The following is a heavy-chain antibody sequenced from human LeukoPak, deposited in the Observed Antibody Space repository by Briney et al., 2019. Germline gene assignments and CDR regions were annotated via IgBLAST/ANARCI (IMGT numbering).Heavy chain of an antibody. J-gene: IGHJ4*02. V-gene: IGHV3-30*02. CDR1: GFTFSSNG. CDR2: IQNDGNNK. Sequence: GGSLRLSCAASGFTFSSNGMHWVRQAPGKGLEGVAFIQNDGNNKKYADSVKGRFTISRDNSKNTLYLQMNSLRAEDTAMYYCARDWGTSSLYLVNWGQGTLVTVSS. CDR3: ARDWGTSSLYLVN. D-gene: IGHD6-6*01.